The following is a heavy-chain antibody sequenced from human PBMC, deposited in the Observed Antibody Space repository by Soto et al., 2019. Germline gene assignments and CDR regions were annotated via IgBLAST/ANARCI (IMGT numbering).Heavy chain of an antibody. CDR1: GYTFTRYG. Sequence: ASVKVSCKASGYTFTRYGISWVRQAPGQGLEWMGWISGYNGDTNYAQKVQGRVTMTIDTSTSTAYMELRSLTSDDTAIYYCAKIGQLPSSSDMYTWGQEDTLTISS. CDR3: AKIGQLPSSSDMYT. D-gene: IGHD3-9*01. J-gene: IGHJ6*02. V-gene: IGHV1-18*01. CDR2: ISGYNGDT.